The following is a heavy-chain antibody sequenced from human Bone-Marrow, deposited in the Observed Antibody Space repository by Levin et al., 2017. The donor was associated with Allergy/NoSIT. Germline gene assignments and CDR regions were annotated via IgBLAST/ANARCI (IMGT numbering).Heavy chain of an antibody. CDR3: ARFNPIGGAMWPNVLSG. CDR1: GGTLSRYG. V-gene: IGHV1-69*04. D-gene: IGHD1-26*01. J-gene: IGHJ4*02. CDR2: IIPISGIT. Sequence: ASVKVSCKASGGTLSRYGISWVRQAPGQGLEWMGRIIPISGITTHAQKFQGRVTITADKSTGTAYMELSSLRSEDTALYYCARFNPIGGAMWPNVLSGWGLGTLVTISS.